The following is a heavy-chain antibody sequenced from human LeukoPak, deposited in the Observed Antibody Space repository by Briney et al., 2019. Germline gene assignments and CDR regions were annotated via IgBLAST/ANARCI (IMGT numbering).Heavy chain of an antibody. V-gene: IGHV3-23*01. CDR1: GFTFSSYA. Sequence: PGGSLRLSCAASGFTFSSYAMSWVRQAPGKGLEWVSAISGSGGSTYYADSVKGRFTISRDNSKNTLYLQMNSLRAEDTAVYYCARDSAELVPGYSDYWGQGTLVTVSS. CDR2: ISGSGGST. CDR3: ARDSAELVPGYSDY. J-gene: IGHJ4*02. D-gene: IGHD6-13*01.